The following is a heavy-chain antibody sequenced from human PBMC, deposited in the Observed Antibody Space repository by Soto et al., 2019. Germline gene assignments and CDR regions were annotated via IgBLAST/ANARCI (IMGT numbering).Heavy chain of an antibody. CDR3: GTGGHNAGSNFYHGMDV. J-gene: IGHJ6*02. CDR2: VIPLFDTA. D-gene: IGHD5-18*01. CDR1: GGIFTNNA. Sequence: QVQVVQSGAEVKKPGSSVQVSCKVSGGIFTNNAISWVRQAPGQGLEWLGGVIPLFDTAYYAQIFRGRLRISADGATTTAYMELSGLTSADTAVYFCGTGGHNAGSNFYHGMDVWGQGTTVTFS. V-gene: IGHV1-69*01.